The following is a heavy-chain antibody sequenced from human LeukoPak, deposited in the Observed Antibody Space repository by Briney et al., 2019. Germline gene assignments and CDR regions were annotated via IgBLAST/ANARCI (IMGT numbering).Heavy chain of an antibody. Sequence: GGSLRLSYAASGFTFSSYSMNWVRQAPGKGLEWVSSISSSSSYIYYADSVKGRFTISRDNAKNSLYLQMNSLRAEDTAVYYCARPDIVVVPAASACGYWGQGTLVTVSS. CDR3: ARPDIVVVPAASACGY. CDR2: ISSSSSYI. CDR1: GFTFSSYS. V-gene: IGHV3-21*01. D-gene: IGHD2-2*01. J-gene: IGHJ4*02.